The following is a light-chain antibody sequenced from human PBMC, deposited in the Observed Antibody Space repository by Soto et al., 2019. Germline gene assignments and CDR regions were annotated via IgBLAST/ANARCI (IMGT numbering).Light chain of an antibody. Sequence: EIVLTQSPGTLSLSPGERATLSCRASQSVSSSYLAWYQQKPGQAPRLLIYGASSRATGIPDRFSGSGSGTDFTLTISRLEPEDFAVYYCQQYGSSVTFGHGTKVEIK. CDR3: QQYGSSVT. J-gene: IGKJ1*01. V-gene: IGKV3-20*01. CDR1: QSVSSSY. CDR2: GAS.